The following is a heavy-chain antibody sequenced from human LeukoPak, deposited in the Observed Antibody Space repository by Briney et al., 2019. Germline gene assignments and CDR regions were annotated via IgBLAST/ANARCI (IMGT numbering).Heavy chain of an antibody. V-gene: IGHV3-23*01. J-gene: IGHJ4*02. CDR3: AKGEGSGWIYYFDY. CDR2: ISGSGYST. CDR1: GFTFTTNA. Sequence: PGGSLRLSCAGSGFTFTTNAMSWVRQAPGKGLEWVSTISGSGYSTYYADSLKGRFTISRDNAKNSLYLQMNSLRAEDTAVYYCAKGEGSGWIYYFDYWGQGTLVTVSS. D-gene: IGHD6-19*01.